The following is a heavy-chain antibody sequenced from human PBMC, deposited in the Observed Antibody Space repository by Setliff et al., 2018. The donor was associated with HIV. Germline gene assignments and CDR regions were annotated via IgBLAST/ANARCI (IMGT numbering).Heavy chain of an antibody. CDR1: GFTFTSYG. Sequence: ASVKVSCKAPGFTFTSYGISWVRQAPGQGLEWMAWISVYNGNTNYAQKFQGRVTMTTDTSTSTAYMELRRLRSDDTALYYCARGRELPGSPYYFDYWGQGTLVTVSS. CDR2: ISVYNGNT. V-gene: IGHV1-18*01. D-gene: IGHD1-7*01. CDR3: ARGRELPGSPYYFDY. J-gene: IGHJ4*02.